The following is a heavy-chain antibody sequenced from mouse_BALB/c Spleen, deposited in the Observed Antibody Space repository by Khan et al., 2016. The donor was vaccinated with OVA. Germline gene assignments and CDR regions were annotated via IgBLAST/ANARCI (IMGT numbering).Heavy chain of an antibody. CDR1: GYSFTGYF. CDR2: INPHIGET. J-gene: IGHJ2*01. V-gene: IGHV1-20*02. CDR3: ARKNGSDVDY. D-gene: IGHD1-1*01. Sequence: VQLKESGPELVKPGASVKISCKASGYSFTGYFMNWVMQSHGKSLEWIGRINPHIGETFYNQKFKGKATLTVDESSSTVYMELRSLASEDSAVDYCARKNGSDVDYWGQGTTLTVSS.